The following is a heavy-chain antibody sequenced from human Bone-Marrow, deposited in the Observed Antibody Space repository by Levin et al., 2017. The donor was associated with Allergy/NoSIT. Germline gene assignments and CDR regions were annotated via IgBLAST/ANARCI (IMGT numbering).Heavy chain of an antibody. CDR1: GYTFTDSS. CDR3: VRDNNPGPIYGGNWFDP. CDR2: IDTNSGAP. D-gene: IGHD1/OR15-1a*01. Sequence: GASVKVSCKTSGYTFTDSSLQWVRQAPGQGLEWLGWIDTNSGAPKYAQKFQGRLSFTRDTSISTVYLDLTRLTSDDTAVYYCVRDNNPGPIYGGNWFDPWGQGTLVTVSS. V-gene: IGHV1-2*02. J-gene: IGHJ5*02.